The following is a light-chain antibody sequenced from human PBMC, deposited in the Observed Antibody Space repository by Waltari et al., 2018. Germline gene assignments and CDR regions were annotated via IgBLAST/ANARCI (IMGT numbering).Light chain of an antibody. CDR1: SSDVGAYNY. CDR2: EVS. CDR3: SAYRGSSALV. J-gene: IGLJ1*01. V-gene: IGLV2-14*01. Sequence: QSALTQPASVSGSPAQSITISCTGTSSDVGAYNYVSWFQQHPGKAPKLLIYEVSNRPSGVSSRSSSSRSGNTASLTISGLQAEDEADYYCSAYRGSSALVFGTGTKVTVL.